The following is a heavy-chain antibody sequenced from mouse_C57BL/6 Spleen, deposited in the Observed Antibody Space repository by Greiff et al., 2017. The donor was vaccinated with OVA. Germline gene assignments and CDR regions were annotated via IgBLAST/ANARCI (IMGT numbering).Heavy chain of an antibody. CDR3: ARAYGYDEGGYFDY. J-gene: IGHJ2*01. CDR2: INYDGSST. CDR1: GFTFSDYY. D-gene: IGHD2-2*01. V-gene: IGHV5-16*01. Sequence: EVQVVESEGGLVQPGSSMKLSCTASGFTFSDYYMAWVRQVPEKGLEWVANINYDGSSTYYLDSLKSRFIISRDNAKNILYLQMSSLKSEDTATYYCARAYGYDEGGYFDYWGQGTTLTVSS.